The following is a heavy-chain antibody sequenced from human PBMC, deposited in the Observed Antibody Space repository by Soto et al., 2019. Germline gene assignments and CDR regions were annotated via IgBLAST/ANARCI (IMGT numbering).Heavy chain of an antibody. CDR1: GGSISGDKNY. Sequence: QVQLQESGPGLVQPTETLSLICTVSGGSISGDKNYWSWIRQSPGKVLEWIGYISYSGATNYIPSLKSRLTISVDRSKNQFALEMSSVTASDTALYYCATSPRFAFDFWGQGTTVIVSS. J-gene: IGHJ3*01. V-gene: IGHV4-61*01. CDR2: ISYSGAT. CDR3: ATSPRFAFDF. D-gene: IGHD3-16*01.